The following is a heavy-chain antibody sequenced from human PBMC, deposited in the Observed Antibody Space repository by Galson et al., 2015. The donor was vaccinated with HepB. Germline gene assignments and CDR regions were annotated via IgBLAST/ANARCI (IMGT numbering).Heavy chain of an antibody. CDR2: IWYDGINK. V-gene: IGHV3-33*01. Sequence: SLRLSCAASGFTFSSYGMHWVRQAPGKGLEWVAVIWYDGINKYYADSVKGRFTISRDNSKNTLSLQMTSLRAEDTAVYYCARARTTVTGDDAFDIWGQGTMVTVSS. CDR3: ARARTTVTGDDAFDI. D-gene: IGHD4-17*01. CDR1: GFTFSSYG. J-gene: IGHJ3*02.